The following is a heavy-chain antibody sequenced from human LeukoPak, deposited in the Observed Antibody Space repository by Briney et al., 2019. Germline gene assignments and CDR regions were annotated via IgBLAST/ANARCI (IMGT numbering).Heavy chain of an antibody. J-gene: IGHJ4*02. CDR1: GFTFSSYA. D-gene: IGHD3-16*02. Sequence: PGGSLRLSCASSGFTFSSYAMSWVRQAPGKGLEWVSAISGSGGSTYYADSVKGRFTISRDNSKNTLYLQMNSLRAEDTAVYYCAKGYDYVWGSDRHFHYWGQGTLVTVSS. V-gene: IGHV3-23*01. CDR2: ISGSGGST. CDR3: AKGYDYVWGSDRHFHY.